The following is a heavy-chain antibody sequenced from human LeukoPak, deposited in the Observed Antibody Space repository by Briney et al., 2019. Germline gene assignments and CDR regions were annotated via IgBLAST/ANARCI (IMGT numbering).Heavy chain of an antibody. V-gene: IGHV3-21*01. CDR2: ISSSSSYI. J-gene: IGHJ4*02. CDR3: ARDRIADY. Sequence: PGGSLRLSCAASGFPFSNYGMNWVRQAPGKGLEWVSFISSSSSYINYGDSVKGRFTISRDNAKNSLYLQMNSLRAEDTAVYYCARDRIADYWGQGTLVTVSS. CDR1: GFPFSNYG.